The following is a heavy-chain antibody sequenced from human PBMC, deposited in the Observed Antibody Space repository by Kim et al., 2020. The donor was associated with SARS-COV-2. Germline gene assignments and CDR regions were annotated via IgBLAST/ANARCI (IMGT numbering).Heavy chain of an antibody. Sequence: GGSLRLSCTPSGFTVSDYYMSWIRQAPGKGLEWVSYISRSSSDTNYADSVKGRFTISRDNAKNSLHLQMDSLRAEDTAVYHCARDVRFTMVGGDRVDS. CDR1: GFTVSDYY. V-gene: IGHV3-11*05. CDR2: ISRSSSDT. D-gene: IGHD3-10*01. CDR3: ARDVRFTMVGGDRVDS. J-gene: IGHJ5*01.